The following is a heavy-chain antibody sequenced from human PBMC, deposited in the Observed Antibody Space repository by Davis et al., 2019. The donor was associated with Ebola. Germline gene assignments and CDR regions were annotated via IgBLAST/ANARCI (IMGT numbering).Heavy chain of an antibody. J-gene: IGHJ4*02. V-gene: IGHV6-1*01. CDR3: ARDPPSDQGYDY. Sequence: SQTLSLTCAIPGDTVSSNSAAWNWIRQSPSRGLEWLGRTYYRSKWFVDYASSVKSRITINADTSKNQFSLQLTSVTLEDTAVYYCARDPPSDQGYDYWGQGTLVTVSS. D-gene: IGHD3-22*01. CDR1: GDTVSSNSAA. CDR2: TYYRSKWFV.